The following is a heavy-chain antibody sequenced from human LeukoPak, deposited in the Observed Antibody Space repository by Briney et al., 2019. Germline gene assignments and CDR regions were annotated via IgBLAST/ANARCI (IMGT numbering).Heavy chain of an antibody. V-gene: IGHV4-34*01. D-gene: IGHD3-16*01. Sequence: SEALSLICAVYGGSFSGYYWSWVRQPPGKGLGGNKENTHSGRTNYNPSLKSRVTITVDTSKNQFSLKLSSVTAEDTAVYYCAGMITFYVDVWGQGTTVTVSS. CDR2: NTHSGRT. CDR1: GGSFSGYY. CDR3: AGMITFYVDV. J-gene: IGHJ6*02.